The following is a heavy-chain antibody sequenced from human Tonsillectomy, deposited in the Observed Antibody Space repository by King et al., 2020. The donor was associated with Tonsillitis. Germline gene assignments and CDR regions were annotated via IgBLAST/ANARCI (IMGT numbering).Heavy chain of an antibody. CDR2: IYHSGST. V-gene: IGHV4-4*02. CDR3: ASWPESMPGFFDY. J-gene: IGHJ4*02. CDR1: GGSISSSNW. Sequence: VQLQESGPGLVKPSGTLSLTCAVSGGSISSSNWWSWVRQPLGKGLEWIGEIYHSGSTNYNPSLKSRVTISVDKSKNQFSLKLSSVTAADTAVYYCASWPESMPGFFDYWGQGTLVTVSS. D-gene: IGHD2/OR15-2a*01.